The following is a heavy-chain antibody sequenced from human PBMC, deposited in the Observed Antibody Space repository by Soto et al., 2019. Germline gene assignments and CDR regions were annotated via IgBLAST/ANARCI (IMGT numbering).Heavy chain of an antibody. CDR3: TTGLSNGYYNFDY. Sequence: EVQLVESGGGLVKPGGSLRLSCATSGFTFSDTYLSWVRQAPVKGLEWVGRIKRKADGGTTDYAAPVKDRFTISSEDSKNTIYLQMNSLETENTAVYYCTTGLSNGYYNFDYWGQGTLVTVSS. J-gene: IGHJ4*02. D-gene: IGHD3-22*01. V-gene: IGHV3-15*01. CDR2: IKRKADGGTT. CDR1: GFTFSDTY.